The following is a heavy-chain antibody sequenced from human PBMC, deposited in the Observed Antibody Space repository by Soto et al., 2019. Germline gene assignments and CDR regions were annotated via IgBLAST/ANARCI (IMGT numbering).Heavy chain of an antibody. D-gene: IGHD5-18*01. J-gene: IGHJ3*01. CDR3: AGYGVGNDAFDV. Sequence: ASVKVSCKASGYTFTSYDINWVRQATGQGLEWMGWMNPNSGNTGYAQKFQGRVTMTRNTSISTAYMELSSLRSEDTAVYYCAGYGVGNDAFDVWGQGTMVTVSS. CDR1: GYTFTSYD. V-gene: IGHV1-8*01. CDR2: MNPNSGNT.